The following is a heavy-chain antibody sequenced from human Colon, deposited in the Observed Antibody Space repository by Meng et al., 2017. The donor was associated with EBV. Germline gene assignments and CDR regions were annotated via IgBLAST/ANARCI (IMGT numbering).Heavy chain of an antibody. CDR3: ARRRGGSRRDC. CDR1: RSPTSNNGYY. V-gene: IGHV4-39*01. Sequence: WGQGCGRRSETLSLHCTVSRSPTSNNGYYWDWFLQPPGKGLEGIGGIYSSGSTPYNPSLQSLVTMFVDTSKNQFSRMLTSVTATDTAVYYCARRRGGSRRDCWGQGTLVTVSS. J-gene: IGHJ4*02. D-gene: IGHD3-10*01. CDR2: IYSSGST.